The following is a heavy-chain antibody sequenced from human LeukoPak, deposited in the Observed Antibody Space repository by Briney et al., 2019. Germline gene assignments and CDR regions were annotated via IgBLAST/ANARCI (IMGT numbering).Heavy chain of an antibody. CDR3: ARETRSGSYLDY. CDR1: GFTFSSYS. V-gene: IGHV3-21*01. J-gene: IGHJ4*02. D-gene: IGHD1-26*01. CDR2: ISSSSSYI. Sequence: GGSLRLSCAASGFTFSSYSMNWVRQAPGKGLEWVSSISSSSSYIYYADSVKGRFTISRDNAKNSLYLQMNSLRAEDTAVYYCARETRSGSYLDYWGQGTLVTASS.